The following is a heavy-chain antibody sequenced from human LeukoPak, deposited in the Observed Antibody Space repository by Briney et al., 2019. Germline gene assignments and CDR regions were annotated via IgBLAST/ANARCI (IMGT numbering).Heavy chain of an antibody. J-gene: IGHJ3*02. CDR2: IRPNSGDT. V-gene: IGHV1-2*02. CDR1: GYTFTDNF. D-gene: IGHD6-13*01. Sequence: ASVNVSCKSSGYTFTDNFIHWVRQAPGQGLAWMGWIRPNSGDTRYAEKFQGRVTMTRDTSISTAYMELSRLTSDDTAVYYCARAPFKIAAFAFDIWGQGTMVTVSS. CDR3: ARAPFKIAAFAFDI.